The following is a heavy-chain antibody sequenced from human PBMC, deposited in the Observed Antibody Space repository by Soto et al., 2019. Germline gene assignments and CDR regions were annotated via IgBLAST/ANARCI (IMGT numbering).Heavy chain of an antibody. CDR3: AHRQCYNWNDGGWFDP. J-gene: IGHJ5*02. CDR2: IYWNDDK. CDR1: GVSLSTSGVG. D-gene: IGHD1-1*01. V-gene: IGHV2-5*01. Sequence: QITLKESGPTLVKPTQTLTLTCTFSGVSLSTSGVGVGWIRQPPGKALEWLAFIYWNDDKRYSPSLRSRLTVTKDTSKNQVLLTMTNMDPVDTATYYCAHRQCYNWNDGGWFDPWGQGTLVTVSS.